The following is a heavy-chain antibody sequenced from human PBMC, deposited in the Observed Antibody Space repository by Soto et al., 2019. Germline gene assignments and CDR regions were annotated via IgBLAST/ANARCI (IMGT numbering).Heavy chain of an antibody. Sequence: GSLRLSCAASGITLSSYAMHWVRQTPGKGLEWLAVISYDGSYQYSADSVKGRFTISRDNSKNTLYLQMNSLRAEDTAVYYCAAHPSCFWSGYLTPTKGYHYYAMDVWGQGTTVTVSS. CDR2: ISYDGSYQ. J-gene: IGHJ6*02. CDR1: GITLSSYA. CDR3: AAHPSCFWSGYLTPTKGYHYYAMDV. V-gene: IGHV3-30-3*01. D-gene: IGHD3-3*01.